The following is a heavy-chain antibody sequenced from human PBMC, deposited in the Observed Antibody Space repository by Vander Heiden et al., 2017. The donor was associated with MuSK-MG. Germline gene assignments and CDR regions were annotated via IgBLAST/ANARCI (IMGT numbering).Heavy chain of an antibody. CDR3: ARHRDTIFGGYTNWFDP. Sequence: QLQLQESGPGLVKPSETLSLTCTVSGGPIGSGSYYWGWIRQPPGKGLEWIGSIYYSGSTYYNPSLKSRVTISVDTSKNQFSLKLSSVTAADTAVYYCARHRDTIFGGYTNWFDPWGQGTLVTVSS. CDR1: GGPIGSGSYY. V-gene: IGHV4-39*01. CDR2: IYYSGST. J-gene: IGHJ5*02. D-gene: IGHD3-3*01.